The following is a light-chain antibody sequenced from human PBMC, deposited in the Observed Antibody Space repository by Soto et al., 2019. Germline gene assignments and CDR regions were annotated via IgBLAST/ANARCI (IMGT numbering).Light chain of an antibody. CDR3: QQRSNWPMYT. V-gene: IGKV3-11*01. CDR1: QSVSSY. CDR2: DAS. Sequence: EFVLTRSPGTLSLSPGERATLSCRASQSVSSYLAWYQQKPGQAPRLLIYDASNRATGIPARFSGSGSGTDFTLTISSLEPEDFAVYYCQQRSNWPMYTFGQGTKVDIK. J-gene: IGKJ2*01.